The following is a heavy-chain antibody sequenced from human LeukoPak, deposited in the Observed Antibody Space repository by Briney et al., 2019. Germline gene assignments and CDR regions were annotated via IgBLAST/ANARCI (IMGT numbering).Heavy chain of an antibody. Sequence: PGRSLRLSCAASGLTFSSYAMHWVRQAPGKGLEWVAVISYDGSNKYYVDSVKGRFTISRDNSKNTLYLQMNSLRAEDTAVYYCARGNMYYDSSGYYYPTDYWGQGTLVTVSS. CDR3: ARGNMYYDSSGYYYPTDY. D-gene: IGHD3-22*01. CDR2: ISYDGSNK. V-gene: IGHV3-30*01. J-gene: IGHJ4*02. CDR1: GLTFSSYA.